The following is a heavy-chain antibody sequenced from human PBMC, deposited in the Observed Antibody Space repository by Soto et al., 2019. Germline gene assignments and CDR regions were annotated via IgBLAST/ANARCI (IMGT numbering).Heavy chain of an antibody. CDR3: ARDWYFDL. Sequence: QVQLQQWGAGLLKPSETLSLTCVVYDGSFSGFYWRWIRQPPGKRLEWIGGGDRSGSTNYNPSLRSRVTISVDTSKSQISLKLNSVTAADTAVYYCARDWYFDLWGRGTLVSVSS. V-gene: IGHV4-34*01. CDR1: DGSFSGFY. CDR2: GDRSGST. J-gene: IGHJ2*01.